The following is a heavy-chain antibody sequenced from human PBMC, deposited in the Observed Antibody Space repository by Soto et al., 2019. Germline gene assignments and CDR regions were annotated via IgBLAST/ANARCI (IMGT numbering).Heavy chain of an antibody. D-gene: IGHD3-10*01. V-gene: IGHV3-74*01. CDR2: VDGDGIHT. CDR3: GSVFEY. Sequence: GGSLRLSYTASGFIFNHFWMHWVRQAPGKGLVWVSRVDGDGIHTSYADSVKGRFTISRDNARNTLYLEMNSLRTEDTAVYFCGSVFEYWGQGTLVTVSS. J-gene: IGHJ4*02. CDR1: GFIFNHFW.